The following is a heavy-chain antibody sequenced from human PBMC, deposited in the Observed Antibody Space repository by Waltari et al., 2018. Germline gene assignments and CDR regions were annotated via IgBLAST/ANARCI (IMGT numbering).Heavy chain of an antibody. CDR1: GGSFSGYY. V-gene: IGHV4-34*01. CDR2: INHSGST. J-gene: IGHJ3*02. Sequence: QVQLQPWGAGLLKPSETLSLTRAVYGGSFSGYYCSWIRQHPGKGLEWIGEINHSGSTNYNPSLKSRVTISVDTSKNQFSLKLSSVTAADTAVYYCARGFEGDWIVGATPLRTGAFDIWGQGTMVTVSS. CDR3: ARGFEGDWIVGATPLRTGAFDI. D-gene: IGHD1-26*01.